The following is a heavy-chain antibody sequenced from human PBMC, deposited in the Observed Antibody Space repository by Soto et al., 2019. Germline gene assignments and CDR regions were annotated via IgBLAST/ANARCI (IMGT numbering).Heavy chain of an antibody. V-gene: IGHV3-23*01. Sequence: GGSLRLSRAASGFTFSSYAMSWVRQAPGKGLEWVSAISGSGGSTYYADSVKGRFTISRDNSKNTLYLQMNSLRAEDTAVYYGAKDRLDSVYDSSGYGLDAFDIWGQGTMVTVSS. D-gene: IGHD3-22*01. J-gene: IGHJ3*02. CDR2: ISGSGGST. CDR1: GFTFSSYA. CDR3: AKDRLDSVYDSSGYGLDAFDI.